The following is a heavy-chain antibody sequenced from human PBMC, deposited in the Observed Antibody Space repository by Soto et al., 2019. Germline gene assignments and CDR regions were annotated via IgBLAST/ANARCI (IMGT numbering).Heavy chain of an antibody. D-gene: IGHD6-19*01. CDR1: GGSISSYY. CDR3: ARGSYSSGWFGGGGAFDI. V-gene: IGHV4-59*01. Sequence: NPSETLSLTCTVSGGSISSYYWSWTRQPPGKGLEWIGYIYYSGSTNYNPSLKSRVTISVDTSKNQFSLKLSSVTAADTAVYYCARGSYSSGWFGGGGAFDIWGQGTMVTVS. CDR2: IYYSGST. J-gene: IGHJ3*02.